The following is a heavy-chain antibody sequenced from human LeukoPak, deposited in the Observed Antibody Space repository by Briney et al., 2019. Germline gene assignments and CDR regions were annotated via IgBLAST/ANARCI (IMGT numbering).Heavy chain of an antibody. Sequence: SGGSLRLSCAASGFTFSSYSMNWVRQAPGKGLEWVSSISSSSSYIYYADSVKGRFTISRDNAKNSLYLQMNSLRAEDTAVCYCARDSHSATGTASDYWGQGTLVTVSS. CDR2: ISSSSSYI. D-gene: IGHD6-13*01. V-gene: IGHV3-21*01. CDR1: GFTFSSYS. J-gene: IGHJ4*02. CDR3: ARDSHSATGTASDY.